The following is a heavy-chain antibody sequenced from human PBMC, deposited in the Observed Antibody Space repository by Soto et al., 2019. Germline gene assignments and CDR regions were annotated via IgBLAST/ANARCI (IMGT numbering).Heavy chain of an antibody. V-gene: IGHV1-69*13. CDR2: IIPIFGTA. CDR3: ARGMDTIFGVVIDLYYYYGMDV. J-gene: IGHJ6*02. Sequence: SVKVSCQASGGTFSSYAISWVRQAPGQGLEWMGGIIPIFGTANYAQKFQGRVTITADESTSTAYMELSSLRSEDTAVYYCARGMDTIFGVVIDLYYYYGMDVWGQGTTVTVSS. CDR1: GGTFSSYA. D-gene: IGHD3-3*01.